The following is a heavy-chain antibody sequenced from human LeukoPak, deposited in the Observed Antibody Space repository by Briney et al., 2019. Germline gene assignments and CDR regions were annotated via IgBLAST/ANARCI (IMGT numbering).Heavy chain of an antibody. V-gene: IGHV1-2*02. CDR1: GYSFSDYY. CDR2: INPKSGGT. D-gene: IGHD2/OR15-2a*01. CDR3: ARPLGSLKEYWWFDP. J-gene: IGHJ5*02. Sequence: ASVKVSCTASGYSFSDYYIHWLRQAPGQGLEWMGWINPKSGGTNYAQNFQGRVTMTRDTSSTTVYMELTRLRSDDTAVYYCARPLGSLKEYWWFDPWGQGTRVTVSS.